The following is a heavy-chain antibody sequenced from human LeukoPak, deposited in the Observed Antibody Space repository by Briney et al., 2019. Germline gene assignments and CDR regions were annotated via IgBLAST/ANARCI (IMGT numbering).Heavy chain of an antibody. Sequence: ASVKVSCKASGYTFTGYYIHWVRQTPGQGLEWMGWINPNSGGTNCAQKFQGRVTMTRDTSISTAYMELSRPRSDDTAVYYCARGGGTMVRGASNYFYYVMDVWGQGTTVTVSS. J-gene: IGHJ6*02. CDR2: INPNSGGT. CDR3: ARGGGTMVRGASNYFYYVMDV. V-gene: IGHV1-2*02. CDR1: GYTFTGYY. D-gene: IGHD3-10*01.